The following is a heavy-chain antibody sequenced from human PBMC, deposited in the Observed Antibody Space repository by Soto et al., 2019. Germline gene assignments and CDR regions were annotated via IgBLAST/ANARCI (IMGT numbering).Heavy chain of an antibody. Sequence: SETLSHTCTVSGGSISSSSYYWGWIRQPPGKGLEWIGSIYYSGSTYYNPSLKSRVTISVDTSKNQFSLKLSSVTAADTAVYYCASVGQLRWFDPWGQGTLVTVSS. CDR1: GGSISSSSYY. CDR3: ASVGQLRWFDP. J-gene: IGHJ5*02. CDR2: IYYSGST. D-gene: IGHD6-6*01. V-gene: IGHV4-39*01.